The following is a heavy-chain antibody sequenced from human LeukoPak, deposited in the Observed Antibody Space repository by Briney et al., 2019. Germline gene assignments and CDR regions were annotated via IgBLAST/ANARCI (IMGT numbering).Heavy chain of an antibody. CDR2: IYYSGST. CDR1: GGSISSGDYY. J-gene: IGHJ4*02. CDR3: ARGTDRMGYFFDY. Sequence: PSQTLSLTCTVSGGSISSGDYYWSWLRQPPGKGLEWFGYIYYSGSTYYNPSLKSRVTISVDTSKNQFSLKLSSVTAADTAVYYCARGTDRMGYFFDYWGQGTLVTVSS. V-gene: IGHV4-30-4*08. D-gene: IGHD2-8*01.